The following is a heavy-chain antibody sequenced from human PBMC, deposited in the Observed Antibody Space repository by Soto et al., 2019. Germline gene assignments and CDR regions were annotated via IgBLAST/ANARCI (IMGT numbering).Heavy chain of an antibody. Sequence: PSETLSLTCTVSGGSISSYYWSWIRQPPGKGLEWIGYIYYSGSTNYNPSLKSRVTISVDTSKNQFSLKLSSVTAADTAVYYCARAVGGLFDYWGQGTLVTVS. CDR2: IYYSGST. CDR3: ARAVGGLFDY. V-gene: IGHV4-59*01. CDR1: GGSISSYY. D-gene: IGHD2-15*01. J-gene: IGHJ4*02.